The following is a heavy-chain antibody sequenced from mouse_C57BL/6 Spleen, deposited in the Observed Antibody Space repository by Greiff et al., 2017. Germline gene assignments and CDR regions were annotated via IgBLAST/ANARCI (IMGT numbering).Heavy chain of an antibody. CDR1: GYTFTSYW. J-gene: IGHJ2*01. D-gene: IGHD1-1*01. CDR2: IYPGNSDT. Sequence: VQLQQSGTVLARPGASVKLSCKTSGYTFTSYWMHWVKQRPGQGLEWIGAIYPGNSDTSYNQKFKGKATLTAVTSTSTAYMELSSLTNEDSAVYYCARKYYGSGHVGFFDYWGQGTTLTVSS. CDR3: ARKYYGSGHVGFFDY. V-gene: IGHV1-5*01.